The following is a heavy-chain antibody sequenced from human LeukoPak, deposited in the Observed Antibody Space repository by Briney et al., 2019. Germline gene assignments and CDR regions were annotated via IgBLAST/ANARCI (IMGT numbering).Heavy chain of an antibody. Sequence: GGSLRLSCAASGFTVSSNYMSWVRQAPGRGLEWVSGISESGNATYYTDSVAGRFSVSRDNSKNKVYLHMTSLRIEDTAIYYCAPGLTYWGQGALVTVAS. J-gene: IGHJ4*02. CDR2: ISESGNAT. CDR1: GFTVSSNY. V-gene: IGHV3-23*01. CDR3: APGLTY. D-gene: IGHD2-8*02.